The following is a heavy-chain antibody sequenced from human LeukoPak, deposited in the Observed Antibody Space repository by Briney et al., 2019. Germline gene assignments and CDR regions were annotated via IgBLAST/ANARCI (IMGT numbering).Heavy chain of an antibody. CDR2: IYSGGST. CDR1: GFTVSSNY. D-gene: IGHD6-19*01. Sequence: GGSLRLSCAASGFTVSSNYMSWVRQAPGKGLEWVSVIYSGGSTYYADSVKGQFTISRDNSKNTLYLQMNSLRAEDTAVYYCARGPLQQWLVRDAFDIWGQGTMVTVSS. V-gene: IGHV3-53*01. J-gene: IGHJ3*02. CDR3: ARGPLQQWLVRDAFDI.